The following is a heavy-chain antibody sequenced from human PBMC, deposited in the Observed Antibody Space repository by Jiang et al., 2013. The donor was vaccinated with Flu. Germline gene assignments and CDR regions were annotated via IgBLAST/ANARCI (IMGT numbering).Heavy chain of an antibody. CDR2: IDPSDSYT. Sequence: ISWVRQMPGKGLEWMGRIDPSDSYTNYSPSFQGHVTISADKSINTAYLQWSSLKASDAAMYYCARLIVVGATHDYWGQGTLVTVSS. CDR3: ARLIVVGATHDY. V-gene: IGHV5-10-1*01. D-gene: IGHD1-26*01. J-gene: IGHJ4*02.